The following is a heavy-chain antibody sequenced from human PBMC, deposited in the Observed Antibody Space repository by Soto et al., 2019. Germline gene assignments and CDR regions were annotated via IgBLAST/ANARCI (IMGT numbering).Heavy chain of an antibody. D-gene: IGHD3-10*01. V-gene: IGHV4-30-2*01. CDR3: ARASYGSGSYKKSFDY. CDR2: MYHSGST. Sequence: PSETLSLTCAVSGGSISSGGYSWSWIRQPPGKGLEWIGYMYHSGSTYYNPSLKSRVTISIDRSKNQFSLKLSSVTAADTAVYYCARASYGSGSYKKSFDYWGQGTLVTVSS. CDR1: GGSISSGGYS. J-gene: IGHJ4*02.